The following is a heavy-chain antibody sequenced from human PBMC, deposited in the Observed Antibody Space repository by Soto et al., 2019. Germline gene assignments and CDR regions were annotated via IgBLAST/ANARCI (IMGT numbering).Heavy chain of an antibody. J-gene: IGHJ6*02. V-gene: IGHV5-51*01. CDR2: IYPGDSDT. Sequence: GESLKISCKGSGYSLTSYWIGWVRQMPGKGLEWMGIIYPGDSDTRYSPSFQGQVTISADKSISTAYLQWSSLKASDTAMYYCARPRSSSRNYYGMDVWGQGTTVTVSS. D-gene: IGHD6-13*01. CDR3: ARPRSSSRNYYGMDV. CDR1: GYSLTSYW.